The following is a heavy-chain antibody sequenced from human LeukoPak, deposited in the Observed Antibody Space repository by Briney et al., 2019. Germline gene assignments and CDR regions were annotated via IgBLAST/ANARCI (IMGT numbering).Heavy chain of an antibody. D-gene: IGHD6-13*01. CDR3: ARRGSSWYRWFDP. CDR2: ISSSSSTI. V-gene: IGHV3-48*01. CDR1: GFTFSSYS. J-gene: IGHJ5*02. Sequence: GGSLRLSCAASGFTFSSYSMNWVRQAPGKGLEWVSYISSSSSTIYYADSVKGRFTISRDNAKNSLYLQMNSLRAEDTAVYYCARRGSSWYRWFDPWGQGTLVTVSS.